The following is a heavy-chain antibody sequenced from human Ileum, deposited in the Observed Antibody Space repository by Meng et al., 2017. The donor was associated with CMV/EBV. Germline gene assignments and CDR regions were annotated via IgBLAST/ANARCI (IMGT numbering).Heavy chain of an antibody. CDR2: IFYSGIT. D-gene: IGHD3-22*01. J-gene: IGHJ6*02. Sequence: SETLSLTCTVSDDSINSPSSCWGWIRQPPGRGLEWLGSIFYSGITNYNPSLKSRVTISVDTSKNQFSLKLSSVTAADTAVYYCARGLYYDLAWGMDVWGQGTTVTVSS. CDR3: ARGLYYDLAWGMDV. CDR1: DDSINSPSSC. V-gene: IGHV4-39*07.